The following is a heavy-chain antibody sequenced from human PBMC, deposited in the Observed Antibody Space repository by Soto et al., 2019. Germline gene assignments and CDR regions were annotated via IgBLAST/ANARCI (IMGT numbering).Heavy chain of an antibody. Sequence: GGSLRLSCAASGFTFSSYDMHWVRQATGKGLEWVSAIGTAGDTYYPGSVKGRFTISRENAKNSLYLQMNSLRAGDTAVYYCARGQYYDILTGYYAKRPDAFDIWGQGTMVTVSS. D-gene: IGHD3-9*01. CDR3: ARGQYYDILTGYYAKRPDAFDI. CDR2: IGTAGDT. V-gene: IGHV3-13*04. CDR1: GFTFSSYD. J-gene: IGHJ3*02.